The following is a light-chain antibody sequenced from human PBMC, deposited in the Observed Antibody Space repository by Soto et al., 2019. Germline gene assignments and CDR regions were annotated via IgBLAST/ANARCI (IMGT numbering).Light chain of an antibody. V-gene: IGKV1-12*01. CDR3: HQANCFPWP. CDR1: QVIISW. J-gene: IGKJ1*01. Sequence: DIQMTQSPSSVSASVGARVTITCRASQVIISWLAWYQQKPWKAPNLLIYASSTLQSGVPPRFSGSVSGPDFTLTISSLQRQDCATYHCHQANCFPWPFGQGTMVETK. CDR2: ASS.